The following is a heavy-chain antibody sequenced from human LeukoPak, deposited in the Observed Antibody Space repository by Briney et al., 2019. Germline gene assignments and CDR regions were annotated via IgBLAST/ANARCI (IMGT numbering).Heavy chain of an antibody. V-gene: IGHV3-43D*03. J-gene: IGHJ4*02. CDR2: ITWDGGTT. CDR3: AKADCSRTSCQRPFDY. CDR1: GFTFADYA. Sequence: GGSLRLSCAGSGFTFADYAMHWVRQTPGEWLEWVSLITWDGGTTYYADSVKGRFTISRDNSKNSLYLQMSSLRAEDTALYYCAKADCSRTSCQRPFDYWGQGTLVTVSS. D-gene: IGHD2-2*01.